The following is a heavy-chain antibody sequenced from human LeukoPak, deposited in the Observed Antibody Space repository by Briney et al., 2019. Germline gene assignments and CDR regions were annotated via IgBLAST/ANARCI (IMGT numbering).Heavy chain of an antibody. D-gene: IGHD2-2*01. Sequence: SETLSLTCAVYGGSFSGYYWRWIRQPPGKGLEWIGEINHSGSTNYNPSLKSRVTISVDTSKNQFSLKLSSVTAADTAVYYCARDWWTCSSTSCYHDAFDIWGQGAMVTVSS. CDR1: GGSFSGYY. V-gene: IGHV4-34*01. CDR2: INHSGST. CDR3: ARDWWTCSSTSCYHDAFDI. J-gene: IGHJ3*02.